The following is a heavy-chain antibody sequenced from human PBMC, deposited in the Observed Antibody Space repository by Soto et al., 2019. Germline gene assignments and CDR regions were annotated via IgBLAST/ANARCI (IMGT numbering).Heavy chain of an antibody. Sequence: QVQLVQSGAEVKKPGASVKVSCKASGYIFTSFGITWVRQAPGQGLECMGWVSTYNGNTKYAQKLQGRVTLSTDTPTSTAYMELRRLRSDDTAVYYCTRGAGQGSGSYDWGQGTLVTVSS. CDR1: GYIFTSFG. CDR2: VSTYNGNT. D-gene: IGHD3-10*01. CDR3: TRGAGQGSGSYD. V-gene: IGHV1-18*01. J-gene: IGHJ4*02.